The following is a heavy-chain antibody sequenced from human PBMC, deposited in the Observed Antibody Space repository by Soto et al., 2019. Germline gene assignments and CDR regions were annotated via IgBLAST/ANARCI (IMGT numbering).Heavy chain of an antibody. D-gene: IGHD3-16*01. J-gene: IGHJ4*02. CDR2: ISLDGGKE. CDR3: ARDVSRGSRLGEKSQYFES. V-gene: IGHV3-30-3*01. CDR1: GFTFSTYG. Sequence: GGSLRLSCAASGFTFSTYGIHWVRQAPGKGLEWVAAISLDGGKEYCAESEKRRLTISRDNSKNTVYLQMKSLKAEDTAVFYCARDVSRGSRLGEKSQYFESRGQGT.